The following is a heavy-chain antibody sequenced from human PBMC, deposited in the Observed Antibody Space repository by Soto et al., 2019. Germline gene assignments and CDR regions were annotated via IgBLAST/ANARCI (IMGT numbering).Heavy chain of an antibody. CDR1: GGSISSGGYY. D-gene: IGHD6-6*01. J-gene: IGHJ5*02. V-gene: IGHV4-31*03. CDR3: ARALSSSGKFGFDP. Sequence: SETLSLTCTVSGGSISSGGYYWSWIRQHPGKGLEWIGYIYYSGSTYYNPSLKSRVTISVDTSKNQFSLKLSSVTAADTAVYYCARALSSSGKFGFDPWGQGTLVTVSS. CDR2: IYYSGST.